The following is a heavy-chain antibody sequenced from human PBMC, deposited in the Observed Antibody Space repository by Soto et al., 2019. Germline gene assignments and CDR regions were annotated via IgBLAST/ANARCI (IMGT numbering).Heavy chain of an antibody. V-gene: IGHV1-46*01. Sequence: RASVKVSCKASDYYIHWVRQAPGQGLEWMGIINPSGGSTYSQMFQGRVTMTRDTSTNTVYMELSSLRSEDTAVYYCATRGPDTSTYYGTGKYWYFDLWGRGTLVTISS. J-gene: IGHJ2*01. CDR2: INPSGGST. CDR3: ATRGPDTSTYYGTGKYWYFDL. CDR1: DYY. D-gene: IGHD3-22*01.